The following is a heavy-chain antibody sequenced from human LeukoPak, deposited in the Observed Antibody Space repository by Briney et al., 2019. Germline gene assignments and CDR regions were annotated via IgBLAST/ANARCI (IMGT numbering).Heavy chain of an antibody. Sequence: SETLSLTCSVSGDSMNNYYWNWIRQPPGKGLEWIGYIYYSGSTTYNPSLKSRVAISVDTSISQFSLRLSSVTAADTAVYYCARNPSYQGYFDYWGQGSLVTVSS. CDR1: GDSMNNYY. J-gene: IGHJ4*02. CDR3: ARNPSYQGYFDY. CDR2: IYYSGST. V-gene: IGHV4-59*01. D-gene: IGHD1-26*01.